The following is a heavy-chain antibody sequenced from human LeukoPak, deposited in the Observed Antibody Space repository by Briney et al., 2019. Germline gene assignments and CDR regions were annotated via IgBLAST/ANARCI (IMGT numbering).Heavy chain of an antibody. CDR3: ARAQTYGDSRLLLDY. D-gene: IGHD2-21*02. CDR1: GFTFSSYS. CDR2: INWNGGST. J-gene: IGHJ4*02. V-gene: IGHV3-20*04. Sequence: GGSLRLSCAASGFTFSSYSMNWVRQAPGKGLEWVSGINWNGGSTGYADSVEGRFTISRDNAKNSQYLQMNSLRVEDTALYYCARAQTYGDSRLLLDYWGQGTLVTVSS.